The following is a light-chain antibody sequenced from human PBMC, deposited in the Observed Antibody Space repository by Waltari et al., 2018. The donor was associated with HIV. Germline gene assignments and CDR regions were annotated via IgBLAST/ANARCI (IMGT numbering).Light chain of an antibody. Sequence: QSALTQPASVSGSPGQSITISCTGPSSDVGSYKLVSWYQQHAGKAPKFMIYEGSKRPSGVSNRFSGSKSGNTASLTISGLQAEDEADYYCCSYGGSTDVVFGGGTKLTVL. V-gene: IGLV2-23*01. J-gene: IGLJ2*01. CDR3: CSYGGSTDVV. CDR2: EGS. CDR1: SSDVGSYKL.